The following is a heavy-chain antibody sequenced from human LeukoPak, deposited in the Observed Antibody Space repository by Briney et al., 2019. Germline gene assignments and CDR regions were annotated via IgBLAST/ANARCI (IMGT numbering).Heavy chain of an antibody. J-gene: IGHJ1*01. CDR3: ARVPLHDDSGHYYPH. Sequence: ASVKVSCKASRYTFTIYAMHWVRQAPRHRLECMGWINTVNGNTKYSQNFQGRVTTIRDTSASTAYMELSSLRSEDTAVYYCARVPLHDDSGHYYPHWGQGTLVTVSS. CDR2: INTVNGNT. CDR1: RYTFTIYA. D-gene: IGHD3-22*01. V-gene: IGHV1-3*04.